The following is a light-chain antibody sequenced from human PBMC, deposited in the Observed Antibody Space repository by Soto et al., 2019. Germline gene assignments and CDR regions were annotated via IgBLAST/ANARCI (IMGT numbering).Light chain of an antibody. CDR2: AAS. CDR1: QAIRND. Sequence: DIPMTQSPPSLSASVGDRVTITCRASQAIRNDLCWYQQKQAKAPKRLIYAASSLQSGVPSRFTGSGSGTEFTLTISSLQPEDSATYYCLQHHTYPRTFCQGTKVEIK. V-gene: IGKV1-17*01. CDR3: LQHHTYPRT. J-gene: IGKJ1*01.